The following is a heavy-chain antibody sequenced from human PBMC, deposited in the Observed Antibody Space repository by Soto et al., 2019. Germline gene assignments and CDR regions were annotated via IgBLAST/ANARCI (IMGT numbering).Heavy chain of an antibody. V-gene: IGHV4-39*01. CDR2: IYYSGST. CDR3: ARHAVHSSDFTDY. CDR1: GGSISSSSYY. D-gene: IGHD6-19*01. J-gene: IGHJ4*02. Sequence: PSETLSLTCTVSGGSISSSSYYWGWIHQPPGKGLEWIGSIYYSGSTYYNPSLKSRVTISVDTSKNQFSLKLSSVTAADAAVYYCARHAVHSSDFTDYWGQGTLVTVSS.